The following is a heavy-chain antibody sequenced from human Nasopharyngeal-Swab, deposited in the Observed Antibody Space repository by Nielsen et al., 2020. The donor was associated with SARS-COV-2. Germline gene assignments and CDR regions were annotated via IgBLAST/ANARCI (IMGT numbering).Heavy chain of an antibody. J-gene: IGHJ6*02. Sequence: GESLKISCATSGFTFSSYAMSWVRQAPGKGLEWVSAISYTGGRTYYADSVKGRFTISRDNSKNTLYLQMNSLRAEDTAVYYCARDYGIGAYFYYGMDVWGQGTTVTVSS. CDR2: ISYTGGRT. CDR1: GFTFSSYA. CDR3: ARDYGIGAYFYYGMDV. D-gene: IGHD3-10*01. V-gene: IGHV3-23*01.